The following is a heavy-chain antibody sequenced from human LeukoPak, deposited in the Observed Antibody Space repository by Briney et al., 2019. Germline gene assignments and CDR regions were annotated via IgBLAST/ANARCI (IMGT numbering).Heavy chain of an antibody. J-gene: IGHJ3*02. D-gene: IGHD6-13*01. V-gene: IGHV3-48*01. CDR1: GFTFSSYS. Sequence: PGGSLRLSCAASGFTFSSYSMNWVRQAPGKGLEWVSYISSSSSTIYYADSVKGRFTISRDNAKNSLYLQMNSLRAEDTAVYYCAKAHSSSWYDAFDIWGQGTMVTVSS. CDR2: ISSSSSTI. CDR3: AKAHSSSWYDAFDI.